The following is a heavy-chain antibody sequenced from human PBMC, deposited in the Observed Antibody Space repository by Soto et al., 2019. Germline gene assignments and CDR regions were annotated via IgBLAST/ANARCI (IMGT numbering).Heavy chain of an antibody. CDR2: ISYDGSNK. D-gene: IGHD6-19*01. J-gene: IGHJ4*02. CDR3: AKDISGCPGDY. CDR1: GFTFSSYG. Sequence: QVQLVESGGGVVQPGRSLRLSCAASGFTFSSYGMHWVRQAPGKGLEWVAVISYDGSNKYYADSVKGRFTISRDNSKNTLYLQMNSLRAGDTAVYYCAKDISGCPGDYWGQGTLVTVSS. V-gene: IGHV3-30*18.